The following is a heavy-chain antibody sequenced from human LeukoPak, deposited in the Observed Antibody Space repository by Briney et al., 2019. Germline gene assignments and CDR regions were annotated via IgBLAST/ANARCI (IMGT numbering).Heavy chain of an antibody. CDR1: GFTFTDYW. V-gene: IGHV3-7*01. Sequence: GGSLRLSCAASGFTFTDYWMTWVRQVPGKGLEWVANIHKAGTESYYVDSVRGRFAISRDNAKNSLYLQLSSLRVDDTAVYYCARVGTWELQRVFEYWGQGTLVTVSS. D-gene: IGHD1-26*01. J-gene: IGHJ4*02. CDR2: IHKAGTES. CDR3: ARVGTWELQRVFEY.